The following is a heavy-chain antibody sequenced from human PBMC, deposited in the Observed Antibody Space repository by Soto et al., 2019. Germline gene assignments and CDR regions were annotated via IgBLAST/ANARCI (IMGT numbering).Heavy chain of an antibody. J-gene: IGHJ6*02. CDR3: AKDGGQLLSRYYYYGMDV. V-gene: IGHV3-23*01. Sequence: GGALRLSCAASGFTFSSHAMSWVRQAPGKGLEWVSAISGGAATSNYADSVKGRFTISRDNSKNTVSLQMQSLRAEDTAVYYCAKDGGQLLSRYYYYGMDVWGQGTTVTVSS. CDR2: ISGGAATS. CDR1: GFTFSSHA. D-gene: IGHD2-2*01.